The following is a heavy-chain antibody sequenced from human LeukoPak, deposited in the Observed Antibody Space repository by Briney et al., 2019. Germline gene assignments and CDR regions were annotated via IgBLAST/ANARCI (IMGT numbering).Heavy chain of an antibody. J-gene: IGHJ6*02. Sequence: GESLKISCKGSGYSFTSYWIGWVRQMPGKGLEWMGIIYPGDSDTRYSPSFQGQVTISADKSITTAYLQWSSLKASDTAVYYCARRAYCGGDCTRAYYSYLAMDVWGQGTTVTVSS. CDR1: GYSFTSYW. CDR2: IYPGDSDT. D-gene: IGHD2-21*02. CDR3: ARRAYCGGDCTRAYYSYLAMDV. V-gene: IGHV5-51*01.